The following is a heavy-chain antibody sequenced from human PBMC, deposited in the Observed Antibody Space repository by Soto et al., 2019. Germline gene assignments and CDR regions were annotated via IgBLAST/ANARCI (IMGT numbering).Heavy chain of an antibody. CDR2: IKQDGSEK. V-gene: IGHV3-7*01. D-gene: IGHD4-17*01. CDR3: ARDDYGDYVSWFDP. Sequence: EVQLVESGGGLVQPGGSLRLSCAASGFTFSSYWMSWVRQAPGKGLEWVANIKQDGSEKYYVDSVKGRFTISRDNAKNSLYLQMNRLRAEDTAVYYCARDDYGDYVSWFDPWGQGTLVTVSS. CDR1: GFTFSSYW. J-gene: IGHJ5*02.